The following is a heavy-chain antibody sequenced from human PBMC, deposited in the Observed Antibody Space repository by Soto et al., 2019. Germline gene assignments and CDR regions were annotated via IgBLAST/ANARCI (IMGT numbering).Heavy chain of an antibody. V-gene: IGHV3-15*07. D-gene: IGHD3-22*01. Sequence: EVQLVESGGDLVKPGGSLRLSCAASGFIFSNAWMNWVRQAPGKGLEWVGHIKSKTDGGTTDYAAPVKGRCTISRDDSKNTVFLQRNSLKTEDTAMYYCTTDHPYNYDSSCYDHWGQGTLVTVSS. CDR1: GFIFSNAW. CDR2: IKSKTDGGTT. J-gene: IGHJ4*02. CDR3: TTDHPYNYDSSCYDH.